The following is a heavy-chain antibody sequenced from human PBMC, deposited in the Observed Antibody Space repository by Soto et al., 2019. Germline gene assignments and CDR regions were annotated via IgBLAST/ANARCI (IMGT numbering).Heavy chain of an antibody. CDR1: GFTYNNYA. V-gene: IGHV3-23*01. CDR3: TKGRGGSGSLTPRVDF. CDR2: ISGGGDTT. Sequence: EVQLLESGGGLVQPGGSLRLSCAASGFTYNNYAMTWVRQAPGKGLEWVSAISGGGDTTSYADSVKGRFTVSSDGSKNTLYLQVSSLRAEDTALYYCTKGRGGSGSLTPRVDFWGQGTLVTVSS. D-gene: IGHD3-10*01. J-gene: IGHJ4*02.